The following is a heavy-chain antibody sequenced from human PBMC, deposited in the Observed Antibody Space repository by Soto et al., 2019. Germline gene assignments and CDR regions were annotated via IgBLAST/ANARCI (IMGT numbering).Heavy chain of an antibody. D-gene: IGHD2-2*01. Sequence: ASVKVSCKASGYTFTSYYMHWVRQAPGQGLEWMGIINPSGGSTSYAQKFQGRVTMTRDTSTSTVYMELSSLRSEDTAVYYCARGMVEVPAAVHLFDYWGQGTLVTVSS. CDR2: INPSGGST. CDR3: ARGMVEVPAAVHLFDY. V-gene: IGHV1-46*03. J-gene: IGHJ4*02. CDR1: GYTFTSYY.